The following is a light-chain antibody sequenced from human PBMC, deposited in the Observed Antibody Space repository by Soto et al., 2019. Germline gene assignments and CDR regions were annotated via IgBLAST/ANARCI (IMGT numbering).Light chain of an antibody. CDR1: NIGSKP. CDR2: DDR. J-gene: IGLJ1*01. Sequence: YELTQPPSVSVAPGQTARITCRGDNIGSKPVHWFQQKPGQAPVLVVYDDRDRPSGIPERFSGSNSGNTATLTVSRVEAGDEADYYCQVWDSSSESNVFGTGTKVTVL. V-gene: IGLV3-21*02. CDR3: QVWDSSSESNV.